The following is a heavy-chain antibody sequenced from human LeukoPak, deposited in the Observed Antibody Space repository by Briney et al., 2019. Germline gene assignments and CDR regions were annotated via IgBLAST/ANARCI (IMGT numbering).Heavy chain of an antibody. D-gene: IGHD1-26*01. J-gene: IGHJ3*02. CDR2: IYPGDSDA. CDR3: ARRGIVYGNDDAFDI. Sequence: GESLKISCKGSGYSFTSYWIAWVRLMPGKGLEWMGIIYPGDSDARHSPSFQGPVTISADKSISTAYLQWNSLKASDTAMYYCARRGIVYGNDDAFDIWGQGTMVTVSS. V-gene: IGHV5-51*01. CDR1: GYSFTSYW.